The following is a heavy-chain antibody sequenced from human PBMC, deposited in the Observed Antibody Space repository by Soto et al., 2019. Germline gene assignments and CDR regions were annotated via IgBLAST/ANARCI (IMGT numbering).Heavy chain of an antibody. CDR2: IIPVFGTP. CDR1: GCSLSNYG. D-gene: IGHD3-22*01. Sequence: QVQLVQSGAEVKKPGSSEKVSCKASGCSLSNYGISWVRQAPGQGLEWMGAIIPVFGTPNYAQKFQDRVTITADESTTTVYMEVRSLTSEDTAVYYCARGDATKIVVTTYYAMDVWGQGTTVTVSS. V-gene: IGHV1-69*12. CDR3: ARGDATKIVVTTYYAMDV. J-gene: IGHJ6*02.